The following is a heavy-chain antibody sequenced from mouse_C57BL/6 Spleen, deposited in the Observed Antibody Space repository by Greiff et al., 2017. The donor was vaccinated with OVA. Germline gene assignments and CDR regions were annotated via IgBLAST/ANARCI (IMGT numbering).Heavy chain of an antibody. CDR1: GYSITSGYY. V-gene: IGHV3-6*01. D-gene: IGHD1-1*01. CDR2: ISYDGSN. CDR3: ASPRYGSSYVNYYAMDY. Sequence: EVQLVESGPGLVKPSQSLSLTCSVTGYSITSGYYWNWIRQFPGNKLEWMGYISYDGSNNYNPSLKNRISITRDTSKNQFFLKLNSVTTEDTATYYCASPRYGSSYVNYYAMDYWGQGTSVTVSS. J-gene: IGHJ4*01.